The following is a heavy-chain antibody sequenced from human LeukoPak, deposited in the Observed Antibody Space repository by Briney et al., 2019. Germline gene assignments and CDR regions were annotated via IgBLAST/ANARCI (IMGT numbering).Heavy chain of an antibody. CDR3: ARVLEAWFGELGAFDI. J-gene: IGHJ3*02. CDR1: GFTFSSYS. CDR2: ISYDGSNK. Sequence: PGGSLRLSCAASGFTFSSYSMNWVRQAPGKGLEWVAVISYDGSNKYYADSVKGRFTISRDNSKNTLYLQMNSLRAEDTAVYYCARVLEAWFGELGAFDIWGQGTMVTVSS. V-gene: IGHV3-30*03. D-gene: IGHD3-10*01.